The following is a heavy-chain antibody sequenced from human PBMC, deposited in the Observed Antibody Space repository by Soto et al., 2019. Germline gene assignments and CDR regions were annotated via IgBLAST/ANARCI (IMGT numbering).Heavy chain of an antibody. V-gene: IGHV3-48*02. D-gene: IGHD5-12*01. Sequence: SVKGRFTISRDNAKNSLYLQMNSLRDEDTAVYNCARGLAHGYNNHGGTWFDPWGQGTLVTVSS. CDR3: ARGLAHGYNNHGGTWFDP. J-gene: IGHJ5*02.